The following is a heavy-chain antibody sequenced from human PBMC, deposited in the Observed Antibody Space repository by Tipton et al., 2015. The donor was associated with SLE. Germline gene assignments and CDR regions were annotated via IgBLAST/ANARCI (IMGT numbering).Heavy chain of an antibody. Sequence: SLRLSCTVSGFTXGDYAMSWVRQAPGKGLEWVGFIRSKTYGGSPEYAASVKGRFTXSRDDSESLAYLQMNSLKTEDTAVYYCTRGSGWTDYWGQGTLVTVSS. V-gene: IGHV3-49*04. CDR1: GFTXGDYA. CDR2: IRSKTYGGSP. J-gene: IGHJ4*02. D-gene: IGHD6-19*01. CDR3: TRGSGWTDY.